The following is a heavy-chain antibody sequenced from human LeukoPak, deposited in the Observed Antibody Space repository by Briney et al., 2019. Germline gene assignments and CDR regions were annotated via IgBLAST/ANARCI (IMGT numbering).Heavy chain of an antibody. V-gene: IGHV3-53*01. CDR3: ARPPDCSSTSCYASYYYYYYMDV. D-gene: IGHD2-2*01. J-gene: IGHJ6*03. CDR2: IYSRGDT. CDR1: EFIVSINY. Sequence: GGSLRLSCAASEFIVSINYMTWVRQAPGKGLEWVSLIYSRGDTKYADSVKGRFTISRDNAKNTLYLQMNSLRAEDTAVYYCARPPDCSSTSCYASYYYYYYMDVWGKGTTVTISS.